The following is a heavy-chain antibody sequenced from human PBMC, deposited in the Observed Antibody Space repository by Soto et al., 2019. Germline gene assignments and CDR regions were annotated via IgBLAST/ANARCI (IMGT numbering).Heavy chain of an antibody. CDR1: GFTFGDYA. Sequence: GGSLRLSCTASGFTFGDYAMTWLRQAPGKGLEWLSTLAVPYTGPETFYADSVNGRLIISRDDSRNTVYLELNSLRVDDSAVYYCAITMIVVVITNWGSYGMDVWGQGTTVTVSS. V-gene: IGHV3-23*05. CDR3: AITMIVVVITNWGSYGMDV. J-gene: IGHJ6*02. CDR2: VPYTGPET. D-gene: IGHD3-22*01.